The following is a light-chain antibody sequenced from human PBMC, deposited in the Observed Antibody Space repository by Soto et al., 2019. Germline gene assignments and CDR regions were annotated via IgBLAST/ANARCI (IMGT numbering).Light chain of an antibody. J-gene: IGKJ1*01. CDR2: GAS. Sequence: EIVLTQSPGTLSLSPGERATFSCRASQSVSSSYIAWYQQKRGQAPRRLIYGASIRATGIPDRFSGSGSGTDFTLSMSRLEPEDFALYYCQQYHTSPLTFGQGTKVDIK. CDR1: QSVSSSY. V-gene: IGKV3-20*01. CDR3: QQYHTSPLT.